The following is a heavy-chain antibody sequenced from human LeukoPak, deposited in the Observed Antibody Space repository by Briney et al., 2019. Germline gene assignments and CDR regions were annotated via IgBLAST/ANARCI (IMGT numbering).Heavy chain of an antibody. J-gene: IGHJ6*02. V-gene: IGHV3-48*01. D-gene: IGHD6-13*01. CDR1: GFTLSPYS. Sequence: GGSLRLSCEASGFTLSPYSMNWVRQAPGKGLEWASYISTSSSTIYYADSVKGRFTISRDNSKNTLYLQMNSLRAEDTAVYYCAKGAGIYYYYGMDVWGQGTTVTVSS. CDR2: ISTSSSTI. CDR3: AKGAGIYYYYGMDV.